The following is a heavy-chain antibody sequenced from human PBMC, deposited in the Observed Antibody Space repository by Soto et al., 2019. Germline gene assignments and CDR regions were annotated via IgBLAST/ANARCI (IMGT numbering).Heavy chain of an antibody. J-gene: IGHJ6*02. Sequence: GGSLRLSCAASGFTSSSYSINWVRQAPGKGLEWFSYITSDSSTISYADSVKGRFTVSRDNAKNSLYLQMNSLRDEDTAVYYCARVGRSVYGMDVWGQGTPVTVS. CDR3: ARVGRSVYGMDV. V-gene: IGHV3-48*02. CDR2: ITSDSSTI. CDR1: GFTSSSYS. D-gene: IGHD3-3*01.